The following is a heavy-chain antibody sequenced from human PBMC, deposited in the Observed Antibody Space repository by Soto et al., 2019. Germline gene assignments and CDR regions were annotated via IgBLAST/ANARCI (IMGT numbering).Heavy chain of an antibody. J-gene: IGHJ4*02. D-gene: IGHD3-3*01. V-gene: IGHV2-5*01. CDR3: ADRSRFTICGGVIISPYCFDY. CDR2: IYWYDDK. CDR1: GLSLSTSGVG. Sequence: QITLKESGPTLVKPTQALTLTCTISGLSLSTSGVGVGWIRQHPGKALQRLALIYWYDDKRYSPSLKSRLTITNDITKPQVNLKKPYMEPVDTATYYCADRSRFTICGGVIISPYCFDYWGQGTLVTVSS.